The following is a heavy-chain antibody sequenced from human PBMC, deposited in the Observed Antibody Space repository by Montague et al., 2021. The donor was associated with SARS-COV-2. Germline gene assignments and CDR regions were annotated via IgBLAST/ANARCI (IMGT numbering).Heavy chain of an antibody. V-gene: IGHV4-34*01. Sequence: SETLSLTCAVSGDSFTTYYWSWIRQSPGRGLEWIGQIYHTGTTKYNPSLKSRVTISVDTSKKQFSLKLKSVTAADTAVYYCARVESPCFITACVYGLDDWGQGTPVTVSS. CDR3: ARVESPCFITACVYGLDD. D-gene: IGHD3-22*01. CDR2: IYHTGTT. CDR1: GDSFTTYY. J-gene: IGHJ6*02.